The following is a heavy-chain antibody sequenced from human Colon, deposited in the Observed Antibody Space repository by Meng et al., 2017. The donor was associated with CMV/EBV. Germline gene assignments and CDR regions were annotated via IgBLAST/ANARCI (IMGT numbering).Heavy chain of an antibody. V-gene: IGHV3-23*01. CDR2: ITGSGDVT. J-gene: IGHJ4*01. D-gene: IGHD2-2*01. CDR1: GFIFDKFA. Sequence: GGSLRLSCAASGFIFDKFAMHWVRWARGKGLEWVSAITGSGDVTYYADSVKGRFTISRDNSKSTLYLQMNSLRAEDTAEYFCAKALNLVVPAAAYFHSWGNGTLVTVSS. CDR3: AKALNLVVPAAAYFHS.